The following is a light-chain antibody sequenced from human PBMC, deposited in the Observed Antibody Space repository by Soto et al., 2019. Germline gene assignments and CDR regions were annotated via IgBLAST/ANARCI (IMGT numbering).Light chain of an antibody. J-gene: IGKJ1*01. Sequence: DIQMSHSPSTLSGSVGDRVTISCRASQTISSWLAWYQQKPGKAPKLLIYKASTLKSGVPSRFSGSGSGTEFTLTISSLQPDDFAPYYCQHYNSYSEAFGQGTKVDIK. V-gene: IGKV1-5*03. CDR3: QHYNSYSEA. CDR1: QTISSW. CDR2: KAS.